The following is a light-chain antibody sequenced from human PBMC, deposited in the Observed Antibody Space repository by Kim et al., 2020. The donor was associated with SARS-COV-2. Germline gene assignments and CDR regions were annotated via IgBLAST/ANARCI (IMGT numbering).Light chain of an antibody. V-gene: IGKV1-8*01. J-gene: IGKJ2*01. CDR3: QQYHTSPYT. CDR1: QDVSGY. CDR2: AVS. Sequence: SASTGDRVTVTCRTSQDVSGYLAWYQQKLGSAPKLLIYAVSTLQSGVPSRFSGSGSGTEFTLTISCLQSEDFATYYCQQYHTSPYTFGPGTKLEI.